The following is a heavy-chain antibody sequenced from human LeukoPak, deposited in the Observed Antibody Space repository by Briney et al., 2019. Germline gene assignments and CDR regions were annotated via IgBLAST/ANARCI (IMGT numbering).Heavy chain of an antibody. V-gene: IGHV3-23*01. J-gene: IGHJ4*02. D-gene: IGHD3-16*01. CDR2: ISGSGGST. Sequence: GGSLRLSCAVSGLTFNNYAMSWVRQAPGKGLEWVSAISGSGGSTYYADSVKGRFTISRDNSKNTLYLQMNSLRAEDTAVYYCARDRTSGWGSSTFTELLFDYWGQGTLVTVSS. CDR3: ARDRTSGWGSSTFTELLFDY. CDR1: GLTFNNYA.